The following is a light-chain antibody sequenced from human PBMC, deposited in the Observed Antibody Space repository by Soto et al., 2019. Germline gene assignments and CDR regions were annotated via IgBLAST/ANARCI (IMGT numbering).Light chain of an antibody. CDR3: QQYNKWPPMWT. CDR2: AVS. Sequence: EILMTQSPATLSVSPGERATLSCRASQSISSNLAWYQQKPGQAPRLLIYAVSTRASGIPARFSGSGSGTDFTLTISSLQSEDFAVYYCQQYNKWPPMWTFGQGTKVDIK. V-gene: IGKV3-15*01. J-gene: IGKJ1*01. CDR1: QSISSN.